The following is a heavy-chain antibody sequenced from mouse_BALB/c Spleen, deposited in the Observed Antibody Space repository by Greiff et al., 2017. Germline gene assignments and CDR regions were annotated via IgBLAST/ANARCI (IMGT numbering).Heavy chain of an antibody. J-gene: IGHJ2*01. CDR3: ARAIDGYYFDY. CDR2: ISYDGSN. Sequence: EVQLVESGPGLVKPSQSLSLTCSVTGYSITSGYYWNWIRQFPGNKLEWMGYISYDGSNNYNPSLKNRISITRDTSKNQFFLKLNSVTTEDTATYYCARAIDGYYFDYWGQGTTLTVSS. CDR1: GYSITSGYY. V-gene: IGHV3-6*02. D-gene: IGHD2-3*01.